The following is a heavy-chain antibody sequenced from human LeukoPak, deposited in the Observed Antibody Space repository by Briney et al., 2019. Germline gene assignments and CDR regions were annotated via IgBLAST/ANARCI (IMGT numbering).Heavy chain of an antibody. D-gene: IGHD6-19*01. V-gene: IGHV3-23*01. CDR3: TTDWGQWLVRYFDY. Sequence: GGSLRLSCAASGFTFSSYAMSWVRQAPGKGLEWVSAISGSGGSTYYADSVKGRFTISRDNSKNTLYLQMNSLKTEDTAVYYCTTDWGQWLVRYFDYRGQGTLVTVSS. CDR1: GFTFSSYA. CDR2: ISGSGGST. J-gene: IGHJ4*02.